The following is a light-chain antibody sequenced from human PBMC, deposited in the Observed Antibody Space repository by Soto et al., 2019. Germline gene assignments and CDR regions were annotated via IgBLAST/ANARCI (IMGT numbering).Light chain of an antibody. CDR3: QQSYSITWT. CDR1: QGISTY. J-gene: IGKJ1*01. V-gene: IGKV1-39*01. Sequence: DIQMTQSPSSLSASVGDRVTITCRASQGISTYLNWYQQKPGKAPKLLIYAAPSLQSGVPSRFSGSGSETDFTLTISSLQPEDFATYSCQQSYSITWTFGQGTKV. CDR2: AAP.